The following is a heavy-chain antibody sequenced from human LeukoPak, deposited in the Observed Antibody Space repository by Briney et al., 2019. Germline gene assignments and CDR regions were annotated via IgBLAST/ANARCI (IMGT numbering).Heavy chain of an antibody. V-gene: IGHV4-59*01. D-gene: IGHD3-10*01. J-gene: IGHJ6*02. CDR3: ARDKATYATMVRGPYGMDV. CDR1: GGSISSYY. CDR2: IYYSGST. Sequence: SETLSLTCTVSGGSISSYYWSWIRQPPGKGLEWIGYIYYSGSTNYNPSLKSRVTISVDTSKNQFYLKLSSVTAADTAVYYCARDKATYATMVRGPYGMDVWGQGTTVTVSS.